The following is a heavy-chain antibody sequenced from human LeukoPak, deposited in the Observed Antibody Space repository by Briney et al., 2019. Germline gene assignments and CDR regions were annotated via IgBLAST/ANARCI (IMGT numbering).Heavy chain of an antibody. CDR3: TRDGGPYYDSSGECFDY. J-gene: IGHJ4*02. D-gene: IGHD3-22*01. Sequence: GGSLRLSCTASGFTFGDYAMSWFRQAPGKGLEWVGFIRSKAYGGTTEYAASVKGRFTISRDDSKSIAYLQMNSLKTEDTAVYYCTRDGGPYYDSSGECFDYWAQGTLVTVSS. V-gene: IGHV3-49*03. CDR1: GFTFGDYA. CDR2: IRSKAYGGTT.